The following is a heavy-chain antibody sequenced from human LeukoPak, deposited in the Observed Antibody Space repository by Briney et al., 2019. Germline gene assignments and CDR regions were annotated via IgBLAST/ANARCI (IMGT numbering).Heavy chain of an antibody. Sequence: PSETLSLTCTVSGGSISSYYWSWIRQPPGKGLECIGYIYYSGSTNYTTSLKNRVTISVDTSKNQFSLKLSSMTAADTAVYYCARLSDSDSSGYYWGFEYWGQGTLVTVSS. CDR2: IYYSGST. D-gene: IGHD3-22*01. CDR1: GGSISSYY. CDR3: ARLSDSDSSGYYWGFEY. J-gene: IGHJ4*02. V-gene: IGHV4-59*08.